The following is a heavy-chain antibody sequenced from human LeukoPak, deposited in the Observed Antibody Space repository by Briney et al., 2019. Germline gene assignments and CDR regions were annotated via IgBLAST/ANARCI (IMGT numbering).Heavy chain of an antibody. Sequence: PGGSLRLSCVASGFNFGSYAMSLVRQAPGKGLEWVSGISNSGGSTYYADSVKGRFTISRDNSKNTLYMEMNSLRADDTAVYYCAKWKGASWLTYGMDVWGQGTTVTVSS. V-gene: IGHV3-23*01. CDR1: GFNFGSYA. J-gene: IGHJ6*02. D-gene: IGHD6-13*01. CDR3: AKWKGASWLTYGMDV. CDR2: ISNSGGST.